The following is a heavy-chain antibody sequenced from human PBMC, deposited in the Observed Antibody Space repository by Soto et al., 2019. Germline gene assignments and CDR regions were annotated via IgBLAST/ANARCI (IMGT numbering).Heavy chain of an antibody. CDR1: GFSLSSSAVGVG. D-gene: IGHD3-9*01. V-gene: IGHV2-5*02. J-gene: IGHJ4*02. Sequence: QITLKESGPTLVKPTQTLTLTCTFSGFSLSSSAVGVGLGWIRQPPGKALEWLALIYCDDDKRYSPSLKSRLTITKDTSQNQVVLTMTNMDAVDTATSCCVHWSTGTYGTIFFDYWGLGTLVTVSS. CDR2: IYCDDDK. CDR3: VHWSTGTYGTIFFDY.